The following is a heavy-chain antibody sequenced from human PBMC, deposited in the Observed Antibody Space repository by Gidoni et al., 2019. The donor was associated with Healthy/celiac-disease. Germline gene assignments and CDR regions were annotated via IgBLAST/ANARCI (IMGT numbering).Heavy chain of an antibody. CDR3: ARDARYSGSYSDAFDI. CDR1: GGSISRGGYP. J-gene: IGHJ3*02. CDR2: IYHSWST. D-gene: IGHD1-26*01. V-gene: IGHV4-30-2*01. Sequence: QLQLQESGSGLVKPSQTLSLTCAVSGGSISRGGYPWSWIRQPPGKGLAWIGYIYHSWSTYYNPSLKSRVTITVDRSKNQFSLKLSSVTAADTAVYSCARDARYSGSYSDAFDIWGQGTMVTVSS.